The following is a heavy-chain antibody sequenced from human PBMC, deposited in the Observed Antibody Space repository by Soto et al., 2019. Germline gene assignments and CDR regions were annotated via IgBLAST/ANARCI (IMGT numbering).Heavy chain of an antibody. V-gene: IGHV3-30*18. J-gene: IGHJ4*02. Sequence: QVQLVESGGGVVQPGRSLRLSCTASGFTFTTYGMHWVRQAPGKGLEWVAFISSDGSDKYYADSVKGRFTNSRDNSKNTLYLQMNSLRADDMAVYYCAKEWGVEVTYYLFDCWGQGTLVTVSS. CDR3: AKEWGVEVTYYLFDC. D-gene: IGHD1-26*01. CDR1: GFTFTTYG. CDR2: ISSDGSDK.